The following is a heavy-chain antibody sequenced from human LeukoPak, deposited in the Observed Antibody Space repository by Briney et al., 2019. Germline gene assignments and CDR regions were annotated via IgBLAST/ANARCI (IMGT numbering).Heavy chain of an antibody. CDR1: GFTFDDYA. CDR3: VREGPRGLAFDI. D-gene: IGHD3/OR15-3a*01. J-gene: IGHJ3*02. Sequence: GRSLRLSCAASGFTFDDYAMHWVRQAPGKGLEWVSGISWNSGSIGYADSVKGRFTISRDNSKNTLYLQMNGLRVEDTAVYYCVREGPRGLAFDIWGQGTMVTVSS. CDR2: ISWNSGSI. V-gene: IGHV3-9*01.